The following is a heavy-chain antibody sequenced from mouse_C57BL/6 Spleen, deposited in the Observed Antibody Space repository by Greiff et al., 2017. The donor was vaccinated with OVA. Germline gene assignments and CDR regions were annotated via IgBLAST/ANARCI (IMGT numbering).Heavy chain of an antibody. Sequence: DVQLQESGGGLVKPGGSLKLSCAASGFTFSDYGMHWVRQAPEKGLEWVAYISSGSSTIYYADTVKGRFTISRDNAKNTLFLQMTSLRSEDTAMYYCARGDDYDHFDYWGQGTTLTVSS. D-gene: IGHD2-4*01. CDR2: ISSGSSTI. CDR1: GFTFSDYG. V-gene: IGHV5-17*01. J-gene: IGHJ2*01. CDR3: ARGDDYDHFDY.